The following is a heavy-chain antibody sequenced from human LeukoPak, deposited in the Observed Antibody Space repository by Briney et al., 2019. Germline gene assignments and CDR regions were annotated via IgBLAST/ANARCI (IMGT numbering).Heavy chain of an antibody. D-gene: IGHD5-18*01. CDR2: ISYDGSNK. V-gene: IGHV3-30-3*01. CDR3: ARDELYGGYSYAYYFDY. Sequence: GGSLRLSCAASGFTFSSYAMHWVRQAPGRGLEWVAVISYDGSNKYYADSVKGRFTISRDNSKNTLYLQMNSLRAEDTAVYYCARDELYGGYSYAYYFDYWGQGTLVTVSS. CDR1: GFTFSSYA. J-gene: IGHJ4*02.